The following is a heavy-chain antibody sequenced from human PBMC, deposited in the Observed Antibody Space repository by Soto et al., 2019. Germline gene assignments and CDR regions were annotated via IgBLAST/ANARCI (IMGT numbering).Heavy chain of an antibody. J-gene: IGHJ6*03. V-gene: IGHV4-34*01. CDR1: GGSFSGYY. CDR2: INHSGST. D-gene: IGHD2-2*01. Sequence: SETLSLTCAVYGGSFSGYYWSWIRQPPGKGLEWIGEINHSGSTNYNPSLKSRVTISVDTSKNQFSLKLSSVTAADTAVYYCARGFQCNTISCYYDSNYMDVWGKGTTVTVSS. CDR3: ARGFQCNTISCYYDSNYMDV.